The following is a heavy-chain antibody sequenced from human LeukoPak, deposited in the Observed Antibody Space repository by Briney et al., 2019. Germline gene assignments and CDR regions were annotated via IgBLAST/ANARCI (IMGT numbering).Heavy chain of an antibody. CDR2: ISYDGSNK. V-gene: IGHV3-30*18. CDR1: GFTFSSYG. D-gene: IGHD3-10*01. J-gene: IGHJ4*02. Sequence: PGGSLRLSCAASGFTFSSYGMHWVRQAPGKGPEWVAVISYDGSNKYYADSVKGRFIVSRGNSENTLCLQMNSLRAEDTAVYYCGKVIHESGSYFHRPSFDYWGQGTLVTVSS. CDR3: GKVIHESGSYFHRPSFDY.